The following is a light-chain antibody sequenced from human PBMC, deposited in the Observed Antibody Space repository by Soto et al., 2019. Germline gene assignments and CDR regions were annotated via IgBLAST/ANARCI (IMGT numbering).Light chain of an antibody. V-gene: IGLV2-14*03. J-gene: IGLJ3*02. CDR1: SSDVGAYNY. CDR2: EVS. Sequence: QSALTQPASVSGSPGQSITISCTGTSSDVGAYNYVSWYQQHPGKAPKLMIYEVSNRPSGVSNRFSGSKSANTASLTISGRQAGDEADYYCSSYTSSSTWLFGGGTKVTVL. CDR3: SSYTSSSTWL.